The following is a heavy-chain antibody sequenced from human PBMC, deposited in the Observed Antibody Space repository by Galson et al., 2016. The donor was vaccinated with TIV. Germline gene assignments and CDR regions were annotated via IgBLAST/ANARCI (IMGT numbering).Heavy chain of an antibody. CDR1: GFNFNNYA. V-gene: IGHV3-30*14. Sequence: SLRLSCAAAGFNFNNYAMHWVRQAPGKGLEWVAGISYDGSNKNYAQFVKGRITVSRDTSRNTLYLQMNSLRPEDTAVYYCARTYDYGDKYYCGMDVWGQGTTVTVSS. J-gene: IGHJ6*02. CDR3: ARTYDYGDKYYCGMDV. D-gene: IGHD4-17*01. CDR2: ISYDGSNK.